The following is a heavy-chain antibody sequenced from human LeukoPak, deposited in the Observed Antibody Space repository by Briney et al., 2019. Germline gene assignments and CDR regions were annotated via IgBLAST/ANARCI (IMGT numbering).Heavy chain of an antibody. V-gene: IGHV3-21*06. CDR1: EFTLNTYS. Sequence: GGSLRLSCAASEFTLNTYSMSWVRRAAGKGLEWVSSISSSGRYMYYADSVKGRFTISRDNAKNSLYLQMNSLRAEDTAVYYCARGGVGLLIIPGWEYDYYGLDVWGQGTTVTVSS. CDR3: ARGGVGLLIIPGWEYDYYGLDV. J-gene: IGHJ6*02. CDR2: ISSSGRYM. D-gene: IGHD3/OR15-3a*01.